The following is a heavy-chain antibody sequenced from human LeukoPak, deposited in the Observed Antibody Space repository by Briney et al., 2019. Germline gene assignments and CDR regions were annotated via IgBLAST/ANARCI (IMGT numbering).Heavy chain of an antibody. J-gene: IGHJ6*03. CDR3: AKDGSNGPYYYYYMDV. Sequence: GGSLRLSCAASGVNFDDYAMHWVRQAPGKGLEWVSGISWNSGSIGYADSVKGRFTISRDNAKNSLYLQMNSLRAEDTALYYCAKDGSNGPYYYYYMDVWGKGTTVTVSS. V-gene: IGHV3-9*01. D-gene: IGHD4-11*01. CDR1: GVNFDDYA. CDR2: ISWNSGSI.